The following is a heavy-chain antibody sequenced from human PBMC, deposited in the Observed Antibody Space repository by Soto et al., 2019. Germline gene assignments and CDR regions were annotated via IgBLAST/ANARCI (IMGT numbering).Heavy chain of an antibody. CDR2: ISFDGSNK. CDR3: VRMAGAKRSGYYTQDYGMDV. Sequence: QVQLVESGGGVVQPGRSLRLSCAASGFTFSSYGMHWVRQAPGKGLEWVAVISFDGSNKYYADSVKGRFTISRDNSKNTLNLQTNSLRAADTAVYYCVRMAGAKRSGYYTQDYGMDVWGQGTTVTVSS. J-gene: IGHJ6*02. V-gene: IGHV3-30*03. CDR1: GFTFSSYG. D-gene: IGHD3-3*01.